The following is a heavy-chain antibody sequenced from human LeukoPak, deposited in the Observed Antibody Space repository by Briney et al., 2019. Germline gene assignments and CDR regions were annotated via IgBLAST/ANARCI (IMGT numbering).Heavy chain of an antibody. CDR3: ARGTPPSRGAFDI. CDR2: IYYSGST. Sequence: SETLSLTCTVSGGSISSSSYYWGWIRQPPGKGLEWIGYIYYSGSTYYNPSLKSRVTISVDTSKNQFSLKLSSVTAADTAVYYCARGTPPSRGAFDIWGQGTMVTVSS. V-gene: IGHV4-30-4*08. J-gene: IGHJ3*02. CDR1: GGSISSSSYY.